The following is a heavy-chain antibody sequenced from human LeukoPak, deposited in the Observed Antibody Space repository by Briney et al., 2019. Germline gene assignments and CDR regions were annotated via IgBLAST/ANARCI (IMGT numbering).Heavy chain of an antibody. CDR1: GGTFNSYN. D-gene: IGHD5-18*01. V-gene: IGHV1-69*13. CDR3: ARDPGYSYGLMDH. CDR2: IIPIFGTS. J-gene: IGHJ4*02. Sequence: ASVKVSCKASGGTFNSYNINWVRQAPGQGLEWMGGIIPIFGTSNYAQKFQGRVTITADESTSTAYMELSSLRSEDTAVYYCARDPGYSYGLMDHWGQGTLVTVSS.